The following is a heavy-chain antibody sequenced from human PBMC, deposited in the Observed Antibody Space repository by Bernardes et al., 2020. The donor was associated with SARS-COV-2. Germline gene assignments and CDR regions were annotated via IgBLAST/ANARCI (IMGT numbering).Heavy chain of an antibody. CDR3: VKDLAPYFYDSSGYRDWYALDV. J-gene: IGHJ6*02. CDR2: IAWNGGII. D-gene: IGHD3-22*01. Sequence: GGSLRLSRAASGFIFDEYDMHWVRQPPGKGLEWVSGIAWNGGIIGYADSVKGRFIISRDNAKNALYLQMNSLKPEDTALFYCVKDLAPYFYDSSGYRDWYALDVWGQGTTVSVSS. CDR1: GFIFDEYD. V-gene: IGHV3-9*01.